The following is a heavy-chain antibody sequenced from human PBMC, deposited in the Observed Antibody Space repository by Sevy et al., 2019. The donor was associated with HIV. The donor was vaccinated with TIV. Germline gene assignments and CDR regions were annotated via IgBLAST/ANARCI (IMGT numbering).Heavy chain of an antibody. CDR2: IYFTGNT. J-gene: IGHJ4*02. CDR1: GGSISSYF. V-gene: IGHV4-59*01. CDR3: ARDSTTRPRVLDY. D-gene: IGHD1-1*01. Sequence: SETLSLTCSVSGGSISSYFWTWVRQSPGKGLEWIGNIYFTGNTDYSPSLKSRVSLSLDTSKCQFSLTLNSVTAADTAVYYCARDSTTRPRVLDYWGQGTLVTVSS.